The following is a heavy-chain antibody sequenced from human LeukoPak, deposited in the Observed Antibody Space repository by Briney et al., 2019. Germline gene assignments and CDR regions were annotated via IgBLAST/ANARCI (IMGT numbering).Heavy chain of an antibody. J-gene: IGHJ3*02. CDR2: ISSSSSYI. CDR1: GFTFSSYS. V-gene: IGHV3-21*01. D-gene: IGHD5-18*01. Sequence: PGRSLRLSCAASGFTFSSYSMNWVRQAPGKGLEWVSSISSSSSYIYYAYSVKGRFTISRDNAKNSLYLQMNSLRAEDTAVYYCASPEYSYGFNDAFDIWGQGTMVTVSS. CDR3: ASPEYSYGFNDAFDI.